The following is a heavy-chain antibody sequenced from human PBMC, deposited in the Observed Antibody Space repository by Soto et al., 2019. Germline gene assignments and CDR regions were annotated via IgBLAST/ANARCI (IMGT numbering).Heavy chain of an antibody. CDR3: VKDPNGDYVGAFDI. V-gene: IGHV3-23*01. D-gene: IGHD4-17*01. Sequence: PGGSLRLSCAASGFTFSNYAMSWVRQAPGKGPEWVAGIAANGGAAYLADSVKGRFTISRDNSKNTLYLQMNSLRPDDTALYYCVKDPNGDYVGAFDICGQGTMVTVSS. CDR2: IAANGGAA. CDR1: GFTFSNYA. J-gene: IGHJ3*02.